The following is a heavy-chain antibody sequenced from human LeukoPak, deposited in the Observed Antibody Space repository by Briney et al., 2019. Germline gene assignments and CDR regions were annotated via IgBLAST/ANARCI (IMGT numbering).Heavy chain of an antibody. D-gene: IGHD3-22*01. J-gene: IGHJ4*02. Sequence: PGGSLRLSCAASGVTFSSYWMRWVRQAPRKGLEWVANIKEDGSEKYYVDSVKGRFTISRDNAKTSVYLQMNSLRAEDTAVYYCARGRFSYDSTGYSSFYYWGQGTLVTVSS. V-gene: IGHV3-7*01. CDR2: IKEDGSEK. CDR1: GVTFSSYW. CDR3: ARGRFSYDSTGYSSFYY.